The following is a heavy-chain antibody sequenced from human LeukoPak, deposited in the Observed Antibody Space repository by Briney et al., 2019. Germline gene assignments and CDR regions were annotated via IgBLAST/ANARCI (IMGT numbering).Heavy chain of an antibody. CDR3: ARAWQDRYYDFWSGYYSFDY. V-gene: IGHV4-59*01. D-gene: IGHD3-3*01. J-gene: IGHJ4*02. CDR1: GGSISSYY. CDR2: IYYSGST. Sequence: PSETLSLICTVSGGSISSYYWSWIRQPPGKGLEWIGYIYYSGSTNYNPSLKSRVTISVDTSKNQFSLKLSSVTAADTAVYYCARAWQDRYYDFWSGYYSFDYWGQGTLVTVSS.